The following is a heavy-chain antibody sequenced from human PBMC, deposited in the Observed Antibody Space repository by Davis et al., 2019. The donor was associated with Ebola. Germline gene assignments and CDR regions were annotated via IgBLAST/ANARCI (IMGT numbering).Heavy chain of an antibody. CDR1: GGTFRGYA. J-gene: IGHJ4*02. D-gene: IGHD2-21*01. CDR2: IDPSDSYT. CDR3: ARHVFDFDMAFDY. Sequence: KVSCKASGGTFRGYAVNWVRQMPGKGLEWMGRIDPSDSYTNYSPSFQGHVTISADKSISTAYLQWSSLKASDTAMYYCARHVFDFDMAFDYWGQGTLVTVSS. V-gene: IGHV5-10-1*01.